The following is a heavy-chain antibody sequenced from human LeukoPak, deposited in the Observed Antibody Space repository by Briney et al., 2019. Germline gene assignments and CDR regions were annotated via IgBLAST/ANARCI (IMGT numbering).Heavy chain of an antibody. J-gene: IGHJ4*02. V-gene: IGHV4-59*01. CDR3: ARGYSSSWNYFDY. D-gene: IGHD6-13*01. CDR2: VFDSGST. CDR1: GGSLSNYW. Sequence: SETLSLTCTVSGGSLSNYWWSWIRQPPGKGLEWIGYVFDSGSTNYNPSLKSRVTISVDTSKKQFSLKLSSVTAADTAVYYCARGYSSSWNYFDYWGQGTLVSVSS.